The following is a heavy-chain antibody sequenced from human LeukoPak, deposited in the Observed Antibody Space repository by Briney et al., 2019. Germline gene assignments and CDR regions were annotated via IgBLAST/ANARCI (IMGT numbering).Heavy chain of an antibody. CDR1: GGSFSGYY. J-gene: IGHJ3*02. CDR2: INHSGST. V-gene: IGHV4-34*01. D-gene: IGHD2-15*01. Sequence: SETLSLTCAVYGGSFSGYYWSWIRQPPGKGLEWIGEINHSGSTNYNPSLKSRVTISVDTSKNLFSLKLSSVTAADTAVYYCAGEHLGVVVAARYAFDIWGQGTMVTVSS. CDR3: AGEHLGVVVAARYAFDI.